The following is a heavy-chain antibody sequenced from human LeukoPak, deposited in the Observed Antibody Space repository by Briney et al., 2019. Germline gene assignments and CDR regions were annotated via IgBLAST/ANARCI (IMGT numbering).Heavy chain of an antibody. J-gene: IGHJ4*02. D-gene: IGHD3-16*02. V-gene: IGHV4-59*01. CDR1: GGSISSYY. Sequence: SETLSLTCTVSGGSISSYYWSWIRQPPGKGLEWIGYIYYSGSTNYNPSLKSRVTISVDTSKNQFSLKLSSVTAADTAVYYCAQAFGGVIVSWGQGTLVTVSS. CDR3: AQAFGGVIVS. CDR2: IYYSGST.